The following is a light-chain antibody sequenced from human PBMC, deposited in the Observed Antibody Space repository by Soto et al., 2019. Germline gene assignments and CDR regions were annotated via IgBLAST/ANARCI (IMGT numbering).Light chain of an antibody. CDR3: LLPYSDAWV. CDR1: TGAVTSSHY. CDR2: DTY. V-gene: IGLV7-46*01. J-gene: IGLJ3*02. Sequence: QAVVTQEPSLTVSPGGTVTLICGSSTGAVTSSHYPYWFQQKAGQAPRTLIYDTYNKQSWTPARFSGSLLGGKAALTLSGAQPEDEADYYCLLPYSDAWVFGGGTKLIVL.